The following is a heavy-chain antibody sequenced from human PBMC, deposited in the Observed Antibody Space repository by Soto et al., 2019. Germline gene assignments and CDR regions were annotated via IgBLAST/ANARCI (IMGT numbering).Heavy chain of an antibody. D-gene: IGHD1-26*01. CDR1: GFTFNNYG. J-gene: IGHJ4*02. CDR3: AGGKYYFDY. V-gene: IGHV3-33*01. Sequence: QVHLVESGGGVVQPGRSLRLSCAASGFTFNNYGMHWARQAPGQGLEWVAFISYDGSNKYYPDSVKGRFTISRDNSKNTLYLQMNSLRAEDTAMYYCAGGKYYFDYCGQGTLVTVSS. CDR2: ISYDGSNK.